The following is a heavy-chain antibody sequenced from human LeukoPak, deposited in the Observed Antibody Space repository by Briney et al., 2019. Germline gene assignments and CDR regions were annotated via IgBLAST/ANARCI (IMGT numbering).Heavy chain of an antibody. Sequence: GGSLRLSCAASGFTFSSYAMSWVRQAPGKGLEWVSTISNSDDNTYYADSVKGRFTISRDNSKNTLYLQMNSLTAEDTTIYYCAKATGTLGNWGQGTLVTVSS. CDR3: AKATGTLGN. V-gene: IGHV3-23*01. J-gene: IGHJ4*02. D-gene: IGHD1-1*01. CDR2: ISNSDDNT. CDR1: GFTFSSYA.